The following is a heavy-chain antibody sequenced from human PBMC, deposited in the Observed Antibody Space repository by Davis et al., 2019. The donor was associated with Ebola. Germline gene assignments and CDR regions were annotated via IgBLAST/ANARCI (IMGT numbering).Heavy chain of an antibody. CDR1: GFTFSSYW. V-gene: IGHV3-74*01. CDR3: ARGYSYGNYYYYGLDV. Sequence: GESLKISCAASGFTFSSYWMHWVRQAPGKGLVWVSRINSDGSSTSYADSVKGRFTISRDNAKNTLYLQMNSLRAEDTAVYYCARGYSYGNYYYYGLDVWGQGTTVTVSS. J-gene: IGHJ6*02. D-gene: IGHD5-18*01. CDR2: INSDGSST.